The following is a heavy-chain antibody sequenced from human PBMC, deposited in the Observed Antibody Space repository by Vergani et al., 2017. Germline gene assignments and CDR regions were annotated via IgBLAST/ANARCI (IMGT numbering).Heavy chain of an antibody. Sequence: QVQLQESGPGLVKPSETLSLTCTVSGGSISSYYWSWIRQPPGKGLGWIGYIYYSGSTNYNPSLKSRVTISVDTSKNQFSLKLSSVTAADTAVYYCARLAVATKYPYAFDIWGQGTMVTVSS. D-gene: IGHD6-19*01. J-gene: IGHJ3*02. CDR1: GGSISSYY. V-gene: IGHV4-59*08. CDR3: ARLAVATKYPYAFDI. CDR2: IYYSGST.